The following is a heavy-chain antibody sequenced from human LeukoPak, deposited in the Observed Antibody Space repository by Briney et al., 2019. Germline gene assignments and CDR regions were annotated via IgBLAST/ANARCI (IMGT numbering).Heavy chain of an antibody. CDR1: GYSISSGYY. D-gene: IGHD6-13*01. Sequence: SETLSLTCTVSGYSISSGYYWGWIRQPPGKGLEWIGSIYHSGSTYYNPSLKSRVTISVDTSKNQFSLKLSSVTAADTAVYYCASSSWYVLVYWGQGTLVTVSS. J-gene: IGHJ4*02. CDR3: ASSSWYVLVY. CDR2: IYHSGST. V-gene: IGHV4-38-2*02.